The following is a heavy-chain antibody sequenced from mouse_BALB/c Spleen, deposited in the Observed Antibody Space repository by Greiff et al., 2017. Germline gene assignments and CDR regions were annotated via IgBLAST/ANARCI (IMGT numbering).Heavy chain of an antibody. J-gene: IGHJ3*01. CDR2: IWWDDDK. Sequence: QVQLKESGPGILQPSQTLSLTCSFSGFSLSTSGMGVGWIRQPSGKGLEWLAHIWWDDDKRYNPALKSRLTISKDTSSNQVFLRIASVDTADTATYYCARIYDYDRTWFAYWGQGTLVTVSA. CDR3: ARIYDYDRTWFAY. V-gene: IGHV8-8*01. D-gene: IGHD2-4*01. CDR1: GFSLSTSGMG.